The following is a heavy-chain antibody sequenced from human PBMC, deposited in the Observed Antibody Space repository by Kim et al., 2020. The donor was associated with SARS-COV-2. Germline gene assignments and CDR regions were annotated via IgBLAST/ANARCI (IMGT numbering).Heavy chain of an antibody. J-gene: IGHJ5*02. CDR2: IYYSGST. Sequence: SETLPLTCTVSGGSISSYYWSWIRQPPGKGLEWIGYIYYSGSTNYNPSLKSRVTISVDTSKNQFSLKLSSVTAADTAVYYCARASVRGVANWFDPWGQGT. CDR3: ARASVRGVANWFDP. V-gene: IGHV4-59*13. CDR1: GGSISSYY. D-gene: IGHD3-10*01.